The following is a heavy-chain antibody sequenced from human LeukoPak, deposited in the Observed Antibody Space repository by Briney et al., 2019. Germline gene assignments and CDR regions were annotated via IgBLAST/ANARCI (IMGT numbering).Heavy chain of an antibody. J-gene: IGHJ6*02. V-gene: IGHV1-69*01. Sequence: ASVKVSCKASGGTFSSYAISWVRQAPGQGLEWMGGIIPIFGTANYAQKFQGRVTITADESTSTAYMELSSLRSEDTAVYYCARVVYCSGSGCYSYFYGMDVWGQGTTVTVSS. CDR2: IIPIFGTA. CDR3: ARVVYCSGSGCYSYFYGMDV. D-gene: IGHD2-15*01. CDR1: GGTFSSYA.